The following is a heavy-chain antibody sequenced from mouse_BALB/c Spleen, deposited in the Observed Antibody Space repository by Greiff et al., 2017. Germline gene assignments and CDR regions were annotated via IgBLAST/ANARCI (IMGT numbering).Heavy chain of an antibody. Sequence: VQLQQSAAELARPGASVKMSCKASGYTFTSYTMHWVKQRPGQGLEWIGYINPSSGYTEYNQKFKDKTTLAADKSSSTAYMQLSSLTSEDSAVYYCARGVHYFDYWGQGTTLTVSS. J-gene: IGHJ2*01. CDR1: GYTFTSYT. V-gene: IGHV1-4*02. CDR2: INPSSGYT. CDR3: ARGVHYFDY.